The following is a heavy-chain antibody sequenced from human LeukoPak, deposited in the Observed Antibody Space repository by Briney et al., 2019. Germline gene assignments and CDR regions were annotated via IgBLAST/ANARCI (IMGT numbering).Heavy chain of an antibody. V-gene: IGHV3-30-3*01. Sequence: GRSLRLSCAASGFTFSSYAMHWVRQAPGKGLEWVAVISYDGSSKYYADSVKGRFTISRDNAKNSLYLQMNSLRAEDTAVYYCAGEPIVTAGIVGYYWGQGTLATVSS. D-gene: IGHD2-2*01. CDR3: AGEPIVTAGIVGYY. J-gene: IGHJ4*02. CDR1: GFTFSSYA. CDR2: ISYDGSSK.